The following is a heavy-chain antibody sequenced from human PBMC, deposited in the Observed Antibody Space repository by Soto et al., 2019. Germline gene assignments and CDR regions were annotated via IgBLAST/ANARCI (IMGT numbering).Heavy chain of an antibody. J-gene: IGHJ1*01. Sequence: ASVKVSCKVSGYTLTELSMHWVRQAPGKGLEWMGGFDPEDGETICAQKFQGRVTMTEDTSTDTAYMELSSLRSEDTAVYYCATDDPRAYYYDSINAGHWGRRTLVTVSS. CDR1: GYTLTELS. CDR3: ATDDPRAYYYDSINAGH. D-gene: IGHD3-22*01. V-gene: IGHV1-24*01. CDR2: FDPEDGET.